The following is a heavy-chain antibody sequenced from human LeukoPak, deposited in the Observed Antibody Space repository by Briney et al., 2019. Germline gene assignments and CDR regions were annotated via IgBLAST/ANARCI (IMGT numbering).Heavy chain of an antibody. D-gene: IGHD2-15*01. CDR3: ARPDCSGGTCYLLIY. J-gene: IGHJ4*02. V-gene: IGHV5-10-1*01. CDR1: GYIFTSYW. CDR2: IDPRDSYT. Sequence: GESLKISCQGSGYIFTSYWISWVRQMPGKGLEWMGRIDPRDSYTNYSPSFQGHVTLSADKSISTAYLQWSSLKASDTAMYYCARPDCSGGTCYLLIYWGQGTLVTVSS.